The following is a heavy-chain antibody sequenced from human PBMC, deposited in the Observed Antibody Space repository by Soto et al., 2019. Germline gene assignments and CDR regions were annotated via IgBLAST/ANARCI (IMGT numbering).Heavy chain of an antibody. V-gene: IGHV3-21*01. CDR3: ARDYDGGNSFDY. CDR1: GFTFSSYS. D-gene: IGHD2-15*01. J-gene: IGHJ4*02. CDR2: ISSTSSYI. Sequence: PGGSLRLSCAASGFTFSSYSMNWVRQAPGKGLEWVSSISSTSSYIYYADSVKGRFTISRDNAKNSLYLQMNSLRAEDTAVYYCARDYDGGNSFDYWGQGTLVTVSS.